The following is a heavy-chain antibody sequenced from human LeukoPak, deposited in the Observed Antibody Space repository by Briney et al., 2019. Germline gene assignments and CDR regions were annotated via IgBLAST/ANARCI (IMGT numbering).Heavy chain of an antibody. CDR2: IRYDGSNK. J-gene: IGHJ1*01. Sequence: GGSLRLSCAVSGYTFSSYGMHWVRQAPGKGLEWVAFIRYDGSNKYYADSVKGRFTISRVNSKNTPYLQMNNLRGEDTAVYYCAKGGPSRDDQPTWGQGTLVTVSS. D-gene: IGHD5-24*01. CDR3: AKGGPSRDDQPT. V-gene: IGHV3-30*02. CDR1: GYTFSSYG.